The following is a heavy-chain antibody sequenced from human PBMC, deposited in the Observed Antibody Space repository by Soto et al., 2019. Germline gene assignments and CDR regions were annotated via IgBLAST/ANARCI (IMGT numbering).Heavy chain of an antibody. CDR2: IYPYDSDT. D-gene: IGHD1-7*01. V-gene: IGHV5-51*01. J-gene: IGHJ3*01. Sequence: GESLKISCKDSGYSFTSYWIGWVRQMPGKGLEWIGIIYPYDSDTRYSPSFQGRVTISADKSISTAYLHWSSLQASDTALYYCATYEGPNYNDAFDVWGQGKMVTVSS. CDR3: ATYEGPNYNDAFDV. CDR1: GYSFTSYW.